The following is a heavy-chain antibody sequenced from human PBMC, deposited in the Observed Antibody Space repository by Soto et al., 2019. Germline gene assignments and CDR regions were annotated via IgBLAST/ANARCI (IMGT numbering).Heavy chain of an antibody. CDR2: ISSSSSTI. Sequence: HPGGSLRLSCAASGFTFSSYSMNWVRQAPGKGLEWVSYISSSSSTIYYADSVKGRFTISRDNAKNSLYLQMNSLRAEDTAVYYCARDLDFWSGRYAFDIWGQGTMVTVSS. J-gene: IGHJ3*02. CDR1: GFTFSSYS. V-gene: IGHV3-48*01. D-gene: IGHD3-3*01. CDR3: ARDLDFWSGRYAFDI.